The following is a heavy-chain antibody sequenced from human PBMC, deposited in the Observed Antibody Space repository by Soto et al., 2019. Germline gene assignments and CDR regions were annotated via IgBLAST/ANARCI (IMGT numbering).Heavy chain of an antibody. CDR1: GGSISRGGYS. Sequence: QLQLQESGSGLVKPSQTLSLTCAVSGGSISRGGYSWSWIRQPPGKGLEWIGYIYHSGSTYYNPSLKSRVTISVDRSKNQFSLKLSSVTAADTAVYYCAREGPYYDSSGYYMFDPWGQGTLVTVSS. V-gene: IGHV4-30-2*01. J-gene: IGHJ5*02. CDR3: AREGPYYDSSGYYMFDP. D-gene: IGHD3-22*01. CDR2: IYHSGST.